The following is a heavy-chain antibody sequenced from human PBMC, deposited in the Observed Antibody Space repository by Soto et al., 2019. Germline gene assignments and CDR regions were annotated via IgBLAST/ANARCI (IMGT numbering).Heavy chain of an antibody. Sequence: ASVKVSCKASGYTFTSYGISWVRQAPGQGLEWMGWISAYNGNTNYAQKLQGRVTMTTDTSTSTAYMELRSLRSDDTAVYYCAKQGCGGSCYRYYYYYGMDVWGQGTTVTVSS. CDR1: GYTFTSYG. CDR3: AKQGCGGSCYRYYYYYGMDV. V-gene: IGHV1-18*04. J-gene: IGHJ6*02. CDR2: ISAYNGNT. D-gene: IGHD2-15*01.